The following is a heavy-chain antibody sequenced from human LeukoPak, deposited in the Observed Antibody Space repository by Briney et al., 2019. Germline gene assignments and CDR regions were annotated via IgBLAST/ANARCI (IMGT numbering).Heavy chain of an antibody. D-gene: IGHD3-3*01. J-gene: IGHJ5*02. Sequence: SETLSLTCTVSGASISSYYWSWIRQPPGKGLEWIGFIYYSGSTNYNPSLKSRVTMSLDTSKNQFSLKLTSVIAADTAVYYCARGYDFWSGQNWFDPWGQGTLSPSPQ. V-gene: IGHV4-59*01. CDR1: GASISSYY. CDR3: ARGYDFWSGQNWFDP. CDR2: IYYSGST.